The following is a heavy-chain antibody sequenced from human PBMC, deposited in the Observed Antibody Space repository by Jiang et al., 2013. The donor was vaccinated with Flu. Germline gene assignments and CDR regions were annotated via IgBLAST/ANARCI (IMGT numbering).Heavy chain of an antibody. D-gene: IGHD6-19*01. J-gene: IGHJ4*02. V-gene: IGHV3-53*01. CDR2: IYSGGST. CDR1: VSSNY. CDR3: AREPYSSGELFGNLDDY. Sequence: VSSNYMSWVRQAPGKGLEWVSVIYSGGSTYYADSVKGRFTISRDNSKNTLYLQMNSLRAEDTAVYYCAREPYSSGELFGNLDDYWGQGTLVTVSS.